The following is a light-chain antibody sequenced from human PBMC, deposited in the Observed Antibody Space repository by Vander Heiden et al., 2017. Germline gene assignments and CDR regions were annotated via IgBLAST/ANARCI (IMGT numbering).Light chain of an antibody. CDR1: QSVSSN. V-gene: IGKV3-11*01. CDR3: QQRSNWPLT. Sequence: EIVLTQSPATLSLSPGERATLSCTASQSVSSNLAWYQQKPGQAPRLLIYDASNRATGIPARFSGSGSGTDFTLTISSLDPEDFAVYYCQQRSNWPLTFGGGSKVEIK. CDR2: DAS. J-gene: IGKJ4*01.